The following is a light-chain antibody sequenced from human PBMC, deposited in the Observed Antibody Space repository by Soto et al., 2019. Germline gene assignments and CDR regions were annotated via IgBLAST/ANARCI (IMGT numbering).Light chain of an antibody. Sequence: ENVLTQSPSTMSLSPGERATXSCRASQSVSSYLAWYQQKPGQAPRLLIYDASNRATGIPARFSGSGSGTDFTLTISSLEPEDFAVYYCQQRSNSPPLAFGGGTKVDIK. CDR3: QQRSNSPPLA. CDR1: QSVSSY. V-gene: IGKV3-11*01. CDR2: DAS. J-gene: IGKJ4*01.